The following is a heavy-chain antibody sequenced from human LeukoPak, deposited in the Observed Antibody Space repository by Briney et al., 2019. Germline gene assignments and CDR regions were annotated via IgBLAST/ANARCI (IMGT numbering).Heavy chain of an antibody. Sequence: SETLSLTCTVSGGSISSGDYYWTWIRQPPGKGLEWIGYIYYSGSSYSNPSLKSRLILSIDTSKNQFSLKLSSVTAADTAVYYGARGLGSSWYGDWGQGTLVTVSS. D-gene: IGHD6-13*01. CDR3: ARGLGSSWYGD. CDR2: IYYSGSS. CDR1: GGSISSGDYY. J-gene: IGHJ4*02. V-gene: IGHV4-30-4*01.